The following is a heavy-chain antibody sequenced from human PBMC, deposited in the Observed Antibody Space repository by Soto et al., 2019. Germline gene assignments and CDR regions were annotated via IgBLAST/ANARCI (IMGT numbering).Heavy chain of an antibody. V-gene: IGHV3-23*01. CDR1: GFTFRSYA. J-gene: IGHJ4*02. D-gene: IGHD2-15*01. Sequence: GGSLRLSCAASGFTFRSYAMNWVRRAPGKGPDWASGISGSGDRAYHANSLKSRFTISRDNSRNPHYLQVNCLSAADTAVYYCPKGYGASHSPFDYTGQGIQVTVCS. CDR2: ISGSGDRA. CDR3: PKGYGASHSPFDY.